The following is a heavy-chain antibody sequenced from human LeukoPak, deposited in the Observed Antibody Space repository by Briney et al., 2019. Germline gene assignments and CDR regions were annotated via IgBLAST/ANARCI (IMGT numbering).Heavy chain of an antibody. CDR1: GFTFSSYA. CDR3: ANGLWLQWGDY. Sequence: GGSLRLSCAASGFTFSSYAMTWVRQAPGKGLEWVSSITTSGSIYYADSVKGRFTVSRDNSKTTLYLQMNSLRAEDTAVYYCANGLWLQWGDYWGQGTLVTVSS. V-gene: IGHV3-23*01. J-gene: IGHJ4*02. CDR2: ITTSGSI. D-gene: IGHD5-18*01.